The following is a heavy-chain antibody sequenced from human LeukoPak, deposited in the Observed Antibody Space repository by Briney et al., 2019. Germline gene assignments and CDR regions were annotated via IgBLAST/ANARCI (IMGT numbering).Heavy chain of an antibody. J-gene: IGHJ5*02. D-gene: IGHD5-24*01. V-gene: IGHV3-53*01. CDR1: GFAINTNY. CDR2: TYFGGTT. CDR3: ARDSEGDGYNFDT. Sequence: PGGSLRHSCLASGFAINTNYMNWVRQAPGKELEWVSITYFGGTTYYADSVKGRFTISRDNSKNTLYLQMNSLRADDTAVYYCARDSEGDGYNFDTWGRGTLVTVSS.